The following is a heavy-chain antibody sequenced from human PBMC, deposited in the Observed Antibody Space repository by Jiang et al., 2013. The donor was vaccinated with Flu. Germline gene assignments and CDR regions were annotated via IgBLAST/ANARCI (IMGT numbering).Heavy chain of an antibody. Sequence: VKPSETLSLTCTVSGGSISSYYWSWIRQPPGKGLEWIGYIYYSGSTNYNPSLKSRVTISVDTSKNQFSLKLSSVTAADTAVYYCAREPPVDSSSYAGAFDIWGQGTMVTVSS. D-gene: IGHD6-6*01. V-gene: IGHV4-59*01. CDR3: AREPPVDSSSYAGAFDI. CDR1: GGSISSYY. CDR2: IYYSGST. J-gene: IGHJ3*02.